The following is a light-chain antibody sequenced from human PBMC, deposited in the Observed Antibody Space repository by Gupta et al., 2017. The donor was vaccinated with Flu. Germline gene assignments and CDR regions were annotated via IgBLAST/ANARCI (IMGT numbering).Light chain of an antibody. CDR1: HSNIGINY. V-gene: IGLV1-47*01. CDR2: RSN. Sequence: VPISFSGGHSNIGINYVSWYQQLPGAAPKLLIYRSNQRPSGVPDRFSGSKSGTSASLAISGLRSEDEADYYCAAWDDSLSGVVFGGGTKLTVL. CDR3: AAWDDSLSGVV. J-gene: IGLJ2*01.